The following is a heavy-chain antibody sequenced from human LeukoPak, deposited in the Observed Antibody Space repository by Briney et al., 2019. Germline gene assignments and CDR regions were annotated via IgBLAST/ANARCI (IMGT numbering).Heavy chain of an antibody. Sequence: PGGSLRLSCAASGFTFSSYWMSWVRQAPGNGLEWVANIKQDGSEKYYVDSVKGRFTISRDNAKNSLYLQMNSLRAEDTAVYYCARLPYYYGSGKRTRGYYFDYWGQGTLVTVSS. D-gene: IGHD3-10*01. CDR2: IKQDGSEK. V-gene: IGHV3-7*04. CDR1: GFTFSSYW. CDR3: ARLPYYYGSGKRTRGYYFDY. J-gene: IGHJ4*02.